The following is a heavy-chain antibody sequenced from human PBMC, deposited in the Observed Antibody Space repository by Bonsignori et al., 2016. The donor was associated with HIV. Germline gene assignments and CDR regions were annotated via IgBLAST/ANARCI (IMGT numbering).Heavy chain of an antibody. CDR2: ITNSGAT. CDR3: ARDAGTL. Sequence: VRQAPGKGLDWVSYITNSGATFYADSVKGRFTISRDNAKKSLYLQMNSLRVEDTALYFCARDAGTLWGQGTLVTVSS. D-gene: IGHD3-10*01. V-gene: IGHV3-69-1*01. J-gene: IGHJ4*02.